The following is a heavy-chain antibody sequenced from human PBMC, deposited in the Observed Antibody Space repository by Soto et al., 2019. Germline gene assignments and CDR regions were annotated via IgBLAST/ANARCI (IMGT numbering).Heavy chain of an antibody. V-gene: IGHV1-8*01. CDR2: MNPNSGNT. CDR3: ARGHLVVVPAAHFGY. CDR1: GYTFTSYD. Sequence: ASVKVSCKASGYTFTSYDINWVRQANGQGLEWMGWMNPNSGNTGYAQKFQGRVTMTRNTSISTAYMELSSLRSEDTAVYYCARGHLVVVPAAHFGYWGQGTLVTVSS. J-gene: IGHJ4*02. D-gene: IGHD2-2*01.